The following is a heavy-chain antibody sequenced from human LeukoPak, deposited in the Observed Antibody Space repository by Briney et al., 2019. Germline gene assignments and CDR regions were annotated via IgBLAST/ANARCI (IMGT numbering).Heavy chain of an antibody. V-gene: IGHV3-66*01. J-gene: IGHJ4*02. CDR1: GVTVSSNY. D-gene: IGHD6-19*01. CDR3: ARNRGSGWPAYDY. CDR2: IYSGGNT. Sequence: PGGSLRLSCAASGVTVSSNYMTWVRQAPGKGLEWVSVIYSGGNTYYADSVKGRFTISRDNAKNSLYLQMNSLRAEDTAVYYCARNRGSGWPAYDYWGQGTLVTVSS.